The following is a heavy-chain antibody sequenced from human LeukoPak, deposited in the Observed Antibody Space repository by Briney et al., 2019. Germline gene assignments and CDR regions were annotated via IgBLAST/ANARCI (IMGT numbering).Heavy chain of an antibody. V-gene: IGHV3-9*01. Sequence: PGGSLRLSCAASGFTFDDYAMHWVRQAPGKGLEWVSGISWNSGSIGYADSVKGRFTISRDNAKNSLYLQMNSLRAEDTAVYYCARDQTPFVWGQGTLVTVSS. CDR3: ARDQTPFV. CDR1: GFTFDDYA. CDR2: ISWNSGSI. J-gene: IGHJ4*02.